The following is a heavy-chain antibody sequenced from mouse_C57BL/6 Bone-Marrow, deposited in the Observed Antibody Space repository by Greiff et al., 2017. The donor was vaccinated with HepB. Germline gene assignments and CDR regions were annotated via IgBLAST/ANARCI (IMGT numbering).Heavy chain of an antibody. J-gene: IGHJ1*03. V-gene: IGHV1-5*01. Sequence: EVQLQQSGTVLARPGASVKMSCKTSGYTFTSYWMHWVKQRPGQGLEWIGAIYPGNSDTSYKQKFKGKAKLTADTSASTAYMALSSLTNENSAVYDFTHITTVASHWYFDFWGTGTTVTVSS. D-gene: IGHD1-1*01. CDR3: THITTVASHWYFDF. CDR1: GYTFTSYW. CDR2: IYPGNSDT.